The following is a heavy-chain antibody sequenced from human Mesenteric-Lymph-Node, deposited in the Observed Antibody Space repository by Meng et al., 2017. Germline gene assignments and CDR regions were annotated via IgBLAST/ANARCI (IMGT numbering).Heavy chain of an antibody. Sequence: GGSLRLSCATSRFSFTNLAMTWVRQAPGKGLEWVSSVRDGAGSGDTTYYAESVKGRFTISRDKFKTTLYLQMNSLRAEDTAVYYCARTPLYHSSGYYYGLYYYGMDVWGQGTTVTVSS. CDR3: ARTPLYHSSGYYYGLYYYGMDV. D-gene: IGHD3-22*01. V-gene: IGHV3-23*01. CDR2: VRDGAGSGDTT. CDR1: RFSFTNLA. J-gene: IGHJ6*02.